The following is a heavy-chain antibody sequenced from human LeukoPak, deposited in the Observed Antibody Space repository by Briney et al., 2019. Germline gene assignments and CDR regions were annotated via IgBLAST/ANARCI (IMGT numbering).Heavy chain of an antibody. V-gene: IGHV1-2*02. CDR1: GYTFTGYY. D-gene: IGHD2-2*01. CDR2: INPNSGGT. CDR3: ARDGSSRDYYGMDV. J-gene: IGHJ6*02. Sequence: ASVKVSCKASGYTFTGYYMHWVRQAPGQGLEWMGWINPNSGGTNYAQKFQGRVTMTRDTSISTAYMELSRLRSDDTAVYYCARDGSSRDYYGMDVWGQGTTVTVSS.